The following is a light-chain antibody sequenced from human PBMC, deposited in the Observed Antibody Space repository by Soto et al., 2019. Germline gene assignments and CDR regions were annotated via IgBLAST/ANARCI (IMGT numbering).Light chain of an antibody. CDR1: SSDVGSYNL. CDR2: EVS. V-gene: IGLV2-23*02. CDR3: CSYAGSSTSVV. J-gene: IGLJ2*01. Sequence: QSVLTQPASVSGSPGQSITISCTGTSSDVGSYNLVSWYQQHPGKAPKLMIYEVSKRPSGVSNRFSGSKSGNTASLTISGLQAEDEADYYCCSYAGSSTSVVFGGGTKLTVL.